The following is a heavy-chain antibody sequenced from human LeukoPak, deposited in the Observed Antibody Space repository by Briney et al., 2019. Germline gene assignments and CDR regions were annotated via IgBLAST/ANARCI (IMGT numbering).Heavy chain of an antibody. CDR2: IKQDGSEK. CDR1: AFTFSNYW. D-gene: IGHD6-19*01. V-gene: IGHV3-7*01. Sequence: GGSLRLSCAASAFTFSNYWMSWVRQAPGKGLEWVANIKQDGSEKYYVDSVKGRFTISRDNAKNSLYLQMNSLRAEDTAVYYCAREDSSGWYRGDYWGQGTLVTVSS. CDR3: AREDSSGWYRGDY. J-gene: IGHJ4*02.